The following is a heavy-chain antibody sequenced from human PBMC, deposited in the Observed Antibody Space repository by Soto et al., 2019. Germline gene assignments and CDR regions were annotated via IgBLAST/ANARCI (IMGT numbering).Heavy chain of an antibody. V-gene: IGHV3-23*01. CDR1: GHTFHNYA. CDR3: AKVSRGIGVVPAALN. Sequence: EVQLLESGGGLEQPGGSLRLSCVGSGHTFHNYAMNWVRQAPGKGLEWDSGIRGSGGSTYYADSVRGRFTISRDDSKNTLYLQMNSIRAEDTAVYYCAKVSRGIGVVPAALNWGPGTLVNVSS. CDR2: IRGSGGST. D-gene: IGHD2-2*01. J-gene: IGHJ4*02.